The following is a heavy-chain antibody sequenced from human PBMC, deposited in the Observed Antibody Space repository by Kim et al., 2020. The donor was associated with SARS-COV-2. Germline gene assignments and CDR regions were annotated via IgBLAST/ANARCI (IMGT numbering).Heavy chain of an antibody. CDR2: ISSSSVTI. CDR1: GFTLSTYG. V-gene: IGHV3-48*02. CDR3: ARDSYGSGLIGDFDY. Sequence: GGSLRLSCADSGFTLSTYGMNWVRQAPGKGLAWVSYISSSSVTIYYADSVKGRFTISRDNAKNSLYLQMNSLRDEDTAVYYCARDSYGSGLIGDFDYWGQGTLVTVSS. J-gene: IGHJ4*02. D-gene: IGHD3-10*01.